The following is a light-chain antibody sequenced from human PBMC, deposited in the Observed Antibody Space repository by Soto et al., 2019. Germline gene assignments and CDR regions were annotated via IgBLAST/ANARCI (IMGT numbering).Light chain of an antibody. J-gene: IGKJ1*01. CDR3: QQYSNWPRT. V-gene: IGKV3-15*01. CDR2: GVS. CDR1: QSVSTN. Sequence: EIVMTQSPATLSVSLGERATLSCRASQSVSTNLAWYQQKPGQAPRLLFYGVSTRATGIPARFSGSGSGTEFTLTISSLQSEDFAVYYCQQYSNWPRTFGQGTKVEIK.